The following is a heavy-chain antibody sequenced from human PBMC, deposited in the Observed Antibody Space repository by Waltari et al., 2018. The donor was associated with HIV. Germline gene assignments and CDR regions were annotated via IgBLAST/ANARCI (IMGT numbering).Heavy chain of an antibody. CDR3: ARDPAPYYDILTGYNAYYFDY. J-gene: IGHJ4*02. Sequence: QVQLVESGGGVVQPGRSLRLSCAASGFTFSSYGMRWVRQAPGKGLEWVAFIWYDGSYKYYADSGKGRFTISRDNSKNTLYLQMSSLRAEDTAVYYCARDPAPYYDILTGYNAYYFDYWGQGTLVTVSS. CDR2: IWYDGSYK. D-gene: IGHD3-9*01. V-gene: IGHV3-33*01. CDR1: GFTFSSYG.